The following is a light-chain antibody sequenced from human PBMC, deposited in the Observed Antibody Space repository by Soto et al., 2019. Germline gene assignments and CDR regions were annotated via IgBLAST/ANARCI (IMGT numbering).Light chain of an antibody. CDR1: QSVSTN. V-gene: IGKV3-15*01. J-gene: IGKJ1*01. CDR2: GAS. Sequence: EVLMTQSPATLSVSPGERATLSCRASQSVSTNLAWYQQKPGQAPRLLVYGASTTATGVPARFSGSGSGTEFTLTINSLQSDDFAVYYCQHYNNWPPWTFGQGTKVEIK. CDR3: QHYNNWPPWT.